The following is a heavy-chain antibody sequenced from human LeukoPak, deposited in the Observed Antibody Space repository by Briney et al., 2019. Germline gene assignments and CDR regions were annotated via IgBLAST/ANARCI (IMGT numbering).Heavy chain of an antibody. CDR2: ISAYNGNT. V-gene: IGHV1-18*01. CDR3: ARAYDFPDY. J-gene: IGHJ4*02. CDR1: GYTFTSYG. D-gene: IGHD3-3*01. Sequence: GASVKVSCKASGYTFTSYGFSWVRQAPGQGLEWMGWISAYNGNTNYAQKLQGRVTMTTDTSTSTAHMELRSLRSDDTAVYYCARAYDFPDYWGQGTLVTVSS.